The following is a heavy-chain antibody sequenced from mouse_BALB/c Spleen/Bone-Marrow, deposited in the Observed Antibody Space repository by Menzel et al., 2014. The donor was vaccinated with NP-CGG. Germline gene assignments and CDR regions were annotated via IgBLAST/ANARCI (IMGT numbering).Heavy chain of an antibody. D-gene: IGHD2-4*01. Sequence: DVKLVESGGGLVQPGGSLRLSCATSGFTFTDYYMSWVRPPPGKALEWLGFIRNKANGYTTEYSASVKGRFTISRDNSQSILYLQMNTLRAEDSATYYCAREIINDYHWYFDVWGAGTTVTVSS. CDR2: IRNKANGYTT. CDR3: AREIINDYHWYFDV. CDR1: GFTFTDYY. V-gene: IGHV7-3*02. J-gene: IGHJ1*01.